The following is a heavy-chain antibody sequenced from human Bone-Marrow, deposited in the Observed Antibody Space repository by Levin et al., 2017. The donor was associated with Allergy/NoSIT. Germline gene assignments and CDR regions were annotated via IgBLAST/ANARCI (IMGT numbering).Heavy chain of an antibody. Sequence: PAASVKVSCKASGGTFSSYAISWVRQAPGQGLEWMGGIIPIFGTANYAQKFQGRVTITADESTSTAYMELSSLRSEDTAVYYCARSRSGGYYFWGQGTLVTVSS. D-gene: IGHD1-26*01. J-gene: IGHJ4*02. CDR1: GGTFSSYA. CDR2: IIPIFGTA. V-gene: IGHV1-69*13. CDR3: ARSRSGGYYF.